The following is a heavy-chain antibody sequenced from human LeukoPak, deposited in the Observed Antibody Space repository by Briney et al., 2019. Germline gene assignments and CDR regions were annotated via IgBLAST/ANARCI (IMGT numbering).Heavy chain of an antibody. D-gene: IGHD4-17*01. V-gene: IGHV3-9*01. J-gene: IGHJ6*02. Sequence: PGGSLRLSCAASGFTFDDYAMHWVRQAPGKGLEWVSGISWNSGTIGYADSVKGRFTLSRDNVKKSLYLQMNSLRAEDTAVYYCARDDGDYDYYGMDVWGQGTTVTVSS. CDR1: GFTFDDYA. CDR3: ARDDGDYDYYGMDV. CDR2: ISWNSGTI.